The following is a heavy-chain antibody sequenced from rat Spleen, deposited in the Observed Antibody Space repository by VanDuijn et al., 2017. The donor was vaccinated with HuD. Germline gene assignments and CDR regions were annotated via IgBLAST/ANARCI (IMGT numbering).Heavy chain of an antibody. D-gene: IGHD1-11*01. V-gene: IGHV5-19*01. J-gene: IGHJ2*01. CDR3: ATPYSFTYGCPSDY. Sequence: EVQLVESGGGLVQPGRSLKLSCAASGFTFTDYAMYWFRQAPTKGLEWVASISPSGGSTYYRDSVKGRFTISRDNAKSTLYLQMDSLRSEDTATYYCATPYSFTYGCPSDYWGQGVMVTVSS. CDR1: GFTFTDYA. CDR2: ISPSGGST.